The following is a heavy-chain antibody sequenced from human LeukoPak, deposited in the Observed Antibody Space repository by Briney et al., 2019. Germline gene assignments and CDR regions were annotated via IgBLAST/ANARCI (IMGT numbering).Heavy chain of an antibody. V-gene: IGHV3-74*01. J-gene: IGHJ3*01. CDR2: IKSDGTNT. CDR3: ARSPRVYDSSGHLHDAFDL. Sequence: GGPLRLSCAASGITFSSYWMHWVRQVPGKGLEWLSYIKSDGTNTGYADPVKGRFTVSRDNAKNTLYLEMNSLGGEDTAVYYCARSPRVYDSSGHLHDAFDLWGQGTMVTVSS. D-gene: IGHD3-22*01. CDR1: GITFSSYW.